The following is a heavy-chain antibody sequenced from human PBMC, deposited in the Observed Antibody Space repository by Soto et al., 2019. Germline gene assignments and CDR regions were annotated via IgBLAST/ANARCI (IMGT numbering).Heavy chain of an antibody. CDR1: GGSFSGYY. Sequence: SETLSLTCAVYGGSFSGYYWSWIRQPPGKGLEWIGEINHSGSTNYNPSLKSRVTISVGTSKNQFSLKLSSVTAADTAVYYCARSNGFWSGSSGYGMDVWGQGTTVTVSS. CDR2: INHSGST. J-gene: IGHJ6*02. D-gene: IGHD3-3*01. CDR3: ARSNGFWSGSSGYGMDV. V-gene: IGHV4-34*01.